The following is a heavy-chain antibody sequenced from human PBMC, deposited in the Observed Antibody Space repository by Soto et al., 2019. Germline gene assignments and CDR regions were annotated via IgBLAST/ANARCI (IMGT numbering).Heavy chain of an antibody. D-gene: IGHD6-19*01. CDR1: GFSFSSYW. CDR2: IKQDGSEQ. V-gene: IGHV3-7*01. Sequence: HPGGSLRLSCAASGFSFSSYWMSWVRQAPGKGLEWVAIIKQDGSEQFYVNSVKGRFTISRDNAKNSQYLQMNSLRVEDTAVYYCAGDSGWLMTAWGQGTLVTVSS. J-gene: IGHJ5*02. CDR3: AGDSGWLMTA.